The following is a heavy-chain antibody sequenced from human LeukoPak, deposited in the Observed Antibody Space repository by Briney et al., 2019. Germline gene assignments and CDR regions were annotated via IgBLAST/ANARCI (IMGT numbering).Heavy chain of an antibody. D-gene: IGHD1-14*01. CDR2: IWSDGSNE. J-gene: IGHJ3*01. CDR3: ARASGVFDL. V-gene: IGHV3-33*01. Sequence: GGSPRLSCAASGFTFSDCGMHWVRQAPGKGLEWVAVIWSDGSNEYYSDSVKGRFTISRDNSRNTLYLHMNSLRADDTALYYCARASGVFDLWGQGTLVTVSS. CDR1: GFTFSDCG.